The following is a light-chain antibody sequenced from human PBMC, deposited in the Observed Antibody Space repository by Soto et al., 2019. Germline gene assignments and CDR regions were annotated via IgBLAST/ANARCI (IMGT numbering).Light chain of an antibody. CDR1: RSDVGGYNY. CDR2: DVT. Sequence: QSALTQPRSVSGSPGQSVTISCTGTRSDVGGYNYVSWYQQHPGKAPKLMIYDVTKRPSGVPDRFSGSKSGNTASLTISGLQADDEADYYCCSYAGSYIFVFGPGTKVTVL. J-gene: IGLJ1*01. V-gene: IGLV2-11*01. CDR3: CSYAGSYIFV.